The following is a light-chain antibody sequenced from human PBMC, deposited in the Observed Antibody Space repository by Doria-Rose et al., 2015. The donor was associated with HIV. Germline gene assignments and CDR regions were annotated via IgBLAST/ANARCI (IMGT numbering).Light chain of an antibody. CDR2: GNI. CDR1: SPNIGAGYD. J-gene: IGLJ1*01. V-gene: IGLV1-40*01. CDR3: QSYDSSLSGYV. Sequence: QTVVTQEPSVSEAPGQRVTISCTGSSPNIGAGYDVHWYQQLPGTAPKLLIYGNINRPSGVTDRISGSKSGTSASLAITGLQAEDEADYYCQSYDSSLSGYVFGTGTKVTVL.